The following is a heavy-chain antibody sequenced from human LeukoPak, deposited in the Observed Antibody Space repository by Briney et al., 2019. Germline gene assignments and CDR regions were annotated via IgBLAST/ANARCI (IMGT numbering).Heavy chain of an antibody. D-gene: IGHD6-19*01. J-gene: IGHJ4*02. V-gene: IGHV4-38-2*02. CDR3: ASGIAVAGDPLFDY. Sequence: SETLSLTCTVSGYSISSGYYWGWIRQPPGKGLEWIGSIYHSGSTYCNPSLKSRVTISVDTSKNQFSLKLSSVTAADTAVYYCASGIAVAGDPLFDYWGQGTLVTVSS. CDR1: GYSISSGYY. CDR2: IYHSGST.